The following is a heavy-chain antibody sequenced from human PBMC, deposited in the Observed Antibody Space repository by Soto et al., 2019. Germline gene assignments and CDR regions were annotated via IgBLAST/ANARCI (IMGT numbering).Heavy chain of an antibody. V-gene: IGHV1-8*01. D-gene: IGHD3-10*01. CDR2: MNPNSGNT. Sequence: QVQLVQSGAEVKKPGASVKVSCKASGYTFTSYDINWVRQATGQGLEWMGWMNPNSGNTGYAQKVQGRVNRTRNSSISTAYMELSILRSEDTAVYYCARIPLLWFGELHDWSDYWGQGTLVTVSS. CDR3: ARIPLLWFGELHDWSDY. CDR1: GYTFTSYD. J-gene: IGHJ4*02.